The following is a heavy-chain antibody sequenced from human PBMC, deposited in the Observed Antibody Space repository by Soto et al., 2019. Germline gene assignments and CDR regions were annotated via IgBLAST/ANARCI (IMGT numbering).Heavy chain of an antibody. CDR2: ITGSGNTI. J-gene: IGHJ4*02. Sequence: DVQLLESGGGLVQPGESLRLSCVASGFSFNKYAMIWVRQAPGKGQEWVSGITGSGNTIEYTASVKGRFTISRDNSKNTVYLQMDILRAEDTAMYYCAKDDVSGDGLWLVSDWGQGTPVTVS. CDR3: AKDDVSGDGLWLVSD. V-gene: IGHV3-23*01. CDR1: GFSFNKYA. D-gene: IGHD2-21*02.